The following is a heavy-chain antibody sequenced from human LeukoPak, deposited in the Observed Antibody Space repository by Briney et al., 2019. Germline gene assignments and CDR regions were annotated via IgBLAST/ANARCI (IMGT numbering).Heavy chain of an antibody. J-gene: IGHJ5*02. CDR3: ARDVKNVGWFDP. CDR2: IYYSGST. CDR1: GGSISSSSYY. D-gene: IGHD1-1*01. V-gene: IGHV4-39*07. Sequence: SETLSLTCTVSGGSISSSSYYWGWIRQPPGKGLEWIGSIYYSGSTYYNPSLKSRVTISVDTSKNQFSLKLSSVTAADTAVYYCARDVKNVGWFDPWGQGTLVTVSS.